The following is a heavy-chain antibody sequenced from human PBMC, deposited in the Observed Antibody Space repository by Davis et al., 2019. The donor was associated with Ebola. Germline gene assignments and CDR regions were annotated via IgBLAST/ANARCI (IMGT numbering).Heavy chain of an antibody. V-gene: IGHV3-21*04. D-gene: IGHD3-22*01. CDR1: GFTFSSYS. Sequence: GGSLRLSCAASGFTFSSYSMNWVRQAPGKGLEWVSSISSSSSYIYYADSVKGRFTISRGNSKSTLYLQMNSLRADDTAVYYCAKGNRVTYQYDSSDDYWGQGTLVTVSS. CDR3: AKGNRVTYQYDSSDDY. J-gene: IGHJ4*02. CDR2: ISSSSSYI.